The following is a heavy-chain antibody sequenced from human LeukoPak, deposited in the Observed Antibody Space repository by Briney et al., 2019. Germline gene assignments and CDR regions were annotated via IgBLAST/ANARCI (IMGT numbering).Heavy chain of an antibody. J-gene: IGHJ4*02. V-gene: IGHV3-23*01. Sequence: GGSLRLSCAVSGITLSNYGMSWVRRAPGKGLEWVAGLSGGGGGTNYADSVQGRFTISRDNPKNTLYLQMNSLRAEDTAVYFCAKQGVVIRVFLVGFHKEAYYFDSWGQGALVTVSS. CDR2: LSGGGGGT. D-gene: IGHD2-21*01. CDR1: GITLSNYG. CDR3: AKQGVVIRVFLVGFHKEAYYFDS.